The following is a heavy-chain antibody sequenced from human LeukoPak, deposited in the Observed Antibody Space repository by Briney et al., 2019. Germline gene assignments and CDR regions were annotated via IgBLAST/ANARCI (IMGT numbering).Heavy chain of an antibody. D-gene: IGHD3-3*01. V-gene: IGHV1-69*05. J-gene: IGHJ6*03. CDR1: GGTFSSYA. CDR3: ARSDTLPEHVLRFYDMDV. Sequence: GASVKVSCKASGGTFSSYASSWVRQAPGQGLEWMGGIIPISGTANYAQKFQGRVTITTDESTSTAYMELSSLRSEDTAVYYCARSDTLPEHVLRFYDMDVWGKGTTVTVSS. CDR2: IIPISGTA.